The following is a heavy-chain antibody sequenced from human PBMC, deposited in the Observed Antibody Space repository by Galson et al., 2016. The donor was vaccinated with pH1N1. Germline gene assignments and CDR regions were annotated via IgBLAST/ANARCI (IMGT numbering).Heavy chain of an antibody. CDR3: ITGFELR. J-gene: IGHJ4*02. D-gene: IGHD1-7*01. Sequence: SLRLSCAVSGFIFSDAWMNWVRQAPGKGLEWVGRIKSKNVGGTIHYATPVKGRFTISRVDSRQTVYLQLNSLKTDDTAVYYCITGFELRWGQGTLVTVSS. CDR1: GFIFSDAW. CDR2: IKSKNVGGTI. V-gene: IGHV3-15*01.